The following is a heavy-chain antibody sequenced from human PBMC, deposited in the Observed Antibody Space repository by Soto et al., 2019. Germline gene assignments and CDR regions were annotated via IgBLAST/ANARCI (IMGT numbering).Heavy chain of an antibody. CDR1: GGTFSSYS. D-gene: IGHD2-2*01. CDR2: IIPIFGTA. Sequence: SVKVSCKASGGTFSSYSISWGREAPGQGLEWMGGIIPIFGTASYAQKFQGRVTITADESTSTAYMELSSLRSEDTAVYYCARVMYCSSTSCYAYDYWGQGTLVTVSS. CDR3: ARVMYCSSTSCYAYDY. J-gene: IGHJ4*02. V-gene: IGHV1-69*13.